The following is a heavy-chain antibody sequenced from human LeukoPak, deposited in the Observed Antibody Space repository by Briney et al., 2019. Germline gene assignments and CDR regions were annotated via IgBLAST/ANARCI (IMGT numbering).Heavy chain of an antibody. J-gene: IGHJ6*02. V-gene: IGHV4-4*02. D-gene: IGHD2-2*01. CDR1: GGSISSSNW. CDR2: IYHSGST. CDR3: ARDTVPAAPTKYYYYGMDV. Sequence: SETLSLTCAVSGGSISSSNWWSWVRQPPGKGLEWIGEIYHSGSTNYNPSLKSRVTISVDKSKNQFSLKLSSVTAADTAVYYCARDTVPAAPTKYYYYGMDVWGQGTTVTVSS.